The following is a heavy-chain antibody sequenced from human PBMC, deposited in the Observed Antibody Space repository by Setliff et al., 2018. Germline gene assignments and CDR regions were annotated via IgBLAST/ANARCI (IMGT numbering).Heavy chain of an antibody. CDR3: ARGPRFDYESPTYRRRFDP. CDR1: GGSFSGYY. D-gene: IGHD3-22*01. J-gene: IGHJ5*02. V-gene: IGHV4-34*01. Sequence: PSETLSLTCAVYGGSFSGYYWNWIRQAPGKGLEWIGEINHRGTTSYTPSLKGRLTISVGTSKNLFSLKLSSVTAADTAVYFCARGPRFDYESPTYRRRFDPWGQGTAVTVSS. CDR2: INHRGTT.